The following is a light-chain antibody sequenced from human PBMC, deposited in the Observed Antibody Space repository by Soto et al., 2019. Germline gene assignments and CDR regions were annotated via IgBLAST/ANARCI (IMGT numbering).Light chain of an antibody. CDR3: SSYAGSNNFEV. CDR2: EVS. CDR1: SSDGGGYSY. Sequence: QSLLTPPSSASGSPGQSVTLSCPGTSSDGGGYSYVSWYQQHPGKAPKLMIYEVSKRPSGVPDRFSGSKSGNTASLTVSGLQAEDEADYYCSSYAGSNNFEVFGTGTKVTVL. V-gene: IGLV2-8*01. J-gene: IGLJ1*01.